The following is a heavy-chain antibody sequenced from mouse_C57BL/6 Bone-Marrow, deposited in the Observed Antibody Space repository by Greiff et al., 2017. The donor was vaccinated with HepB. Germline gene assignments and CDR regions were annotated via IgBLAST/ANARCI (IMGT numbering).Heavy chain of an antibody. CDR1: GYTFTEYT. CDR3: ARHEGDYDYFDY. J-gene: IGHJ2*01. Sequence: VHLVESGAELVKPGASVKLSCKASGYTFTEYTIHWVKQRSGQGLEWIGWFYPGSGSIKYNEKFKDKATLTADKSSSTVYMELSRLTSEDSAVYFCARHEGDYDYFDYWGQGTTLTVSS. CDR2: FYPGSGSI. V-gene: IGHV1-62-2*01. D-gene: IGHD2-4*01.